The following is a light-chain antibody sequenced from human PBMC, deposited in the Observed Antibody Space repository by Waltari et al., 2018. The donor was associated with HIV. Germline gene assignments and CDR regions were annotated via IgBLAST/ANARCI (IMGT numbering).Light chain of an antibody. CDR3: QQYENSPEYT. CDR1: QPVSSPY. CDR2: GAA. V-gene: IGKV3-20*01. J-gene: IGKJ2*01. Sequence: DIVLTHTPGTLSLSPGGRVTLSCRATQPVSSPYLAWYQHKPGQAPRLLIHGAATRASGVPDRFSGSGSATDFTVTISRLEPEDFAVYFCQQYENSPEYTFGQGTKLEIK.